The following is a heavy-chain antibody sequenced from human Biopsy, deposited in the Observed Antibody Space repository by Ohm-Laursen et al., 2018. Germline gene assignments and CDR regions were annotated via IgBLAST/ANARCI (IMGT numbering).Heavy chain of an antibody. D-gene: IGHD6-13*01. V-gene: IGHV3-9*01. J-gene: IGHJ6*02. CDR3: AKDRYPSSWHYYYGMDV. CDR2: ISWNSDSI. CDR1: GFSFDNYF. Sequence: RSLRLSWAASGFSFDNYFMHWVRQAPGKGLEWVSGISWNSDSIGYADSVKGRFTISRDNAKNSLYLQMNSLRSEDTALYYCAKDRYPSSWHYYYGMDVWGQGTTVTVSS.